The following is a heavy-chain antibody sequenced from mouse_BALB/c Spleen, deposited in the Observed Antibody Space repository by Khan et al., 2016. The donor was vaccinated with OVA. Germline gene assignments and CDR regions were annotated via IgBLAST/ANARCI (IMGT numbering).Heavy chain of an antibody. D-gene: IGHD4-1*01. Sequence: EVELVESGGDLVKPRGSLKLSCAASGFTFSSYSMSWVRQTPDKRLEWVATIRSGGDYTYYPDSVKGRFTISRDNAKNTLYLQMSSLESEDTAMYYCASHLTGSFAYWGQGTLVTVSA. CDR2: IRSGGDYT. V-gene: IGHV5-6*01. J-gene: IGHJ3*01. CDR1: GFTFSSYS. CDR3: ASHLTGSFAY.